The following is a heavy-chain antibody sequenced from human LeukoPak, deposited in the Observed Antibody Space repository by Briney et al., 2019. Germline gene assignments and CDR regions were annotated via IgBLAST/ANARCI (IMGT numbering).Heavy chain of an antibody. Sequence: SETLSLTCTVSGGTISSYYWTWIRQPPGKGLEWIGYIYYSGSTNYNPSLKSRVTISVDTSKNQFSLKLSSVTAADTAVYYCARDSVGDSFLVDYAFDIWGQGTMVTLSS. V-gene: IGHV4-59*01. CDR2: IYYSGST. D-gene: IGHD3-16*01. CDR1: GGTISSYY. CDR3: ARDSVGDSFLVDYAFDI. J-gene: IGHJ3*02.